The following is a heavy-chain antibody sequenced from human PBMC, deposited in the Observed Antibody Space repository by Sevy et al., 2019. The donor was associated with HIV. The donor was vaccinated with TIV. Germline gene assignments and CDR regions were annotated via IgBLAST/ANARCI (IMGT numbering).Heavy chain of an antibody. CDR3: AREGCTKPHDY. D-gene: IGHD2-8*01. Sequence: GGSLRLSCEASGFTFSKYSMSWVRQAPGKGLEWVSTFSFGCGRINYADSVKGRFTISRDDSKNTLYLQMNSLRAEDTAVYYCAREGCTKPHDYWGQEPRSPSPQ. CDR2: FSFGCGRI. V-gene: IGHV3-23*01. CDR1: GFTFSKYS. J-gene: IGHJ4*01.